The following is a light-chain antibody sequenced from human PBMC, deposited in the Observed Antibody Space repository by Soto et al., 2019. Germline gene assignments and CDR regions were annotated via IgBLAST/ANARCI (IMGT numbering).Light chain of an antibody. CDR2: DAS. J-gene: IGKJ1*01. Sequence: DIQMTQSPSTLSASVGDRVTITCRASQSISSLLAWYQQKPGKAPKLLIYDASSLESGVPSRFSGSGSGTEFTLTINSLQPDDSATYYCQQYNTYSWTFGQGTKV. V-gene: IGKV1-5*01. CDR3: QQYNTYSWT. CDR1: QSISSL.